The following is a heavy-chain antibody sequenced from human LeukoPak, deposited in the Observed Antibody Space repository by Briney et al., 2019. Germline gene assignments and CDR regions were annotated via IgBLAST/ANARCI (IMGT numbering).Heavy chain of an antibody. J-gene: IGHJ4*02. CDR3: ARVILYDSSGYLIDY. D-gene: IGHD3-22*01. CDR1: GGSFSGYY. CDR2: INHSGST. V-gene: IGHV4-34*01. Sequence: SETLSLTCAVYGGSFSGYYWNWIRQPPGKGLEWIGEINHSGSTNYNPSLKSRVTISIDTSKNQFSLKLSSVTAADTAVYYCARVILYDSSGYLIDYWGQGTLVTVSS.